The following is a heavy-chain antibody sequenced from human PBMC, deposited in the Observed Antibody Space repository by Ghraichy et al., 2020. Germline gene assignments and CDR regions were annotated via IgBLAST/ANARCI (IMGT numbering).Heavy chain of an antibody. V-gene: IGHV3-48*01. J-gene: IGHJ4*02. D-gene: IGHD3-22*01. Sequence: ETLSLTCAASGFTFSSYSMNWVRQAPGKGLEWVSHITMSSSTIYYADSVKGRFTISRDNAKNSLYLQMNSLRAEDTAVYYCARVKRDYYDSSGYYYSGFDYWGQGTLVTVSS. CDR2: ITMSSSTI. CDR1: GFTFSSYS. CDR3: ARVKRDYYDSSGYYYSGFDY.